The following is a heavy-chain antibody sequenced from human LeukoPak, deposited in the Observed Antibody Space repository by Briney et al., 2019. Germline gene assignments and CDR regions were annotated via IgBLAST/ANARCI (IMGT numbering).Heavy chain of an antibody. CDR2: IFYSGST. J-gene: IGHJ4*02. CDR1: GGSISSSSYY. V-gene: IGHV4-39*01. CDR3: ARHGCSSNICHFDY. Sequence: SGTLSLTCTVSGGSISSSSYYWGWIRQPPGKGLEWIGSIFYSGSTSYNPSLKGRVTLSVDTSKNHFSPKLSSVTAADTAVYYCARHGCSSNICHFDYWGLGTLVTVSS. D-gene: IGHD2-2*01.